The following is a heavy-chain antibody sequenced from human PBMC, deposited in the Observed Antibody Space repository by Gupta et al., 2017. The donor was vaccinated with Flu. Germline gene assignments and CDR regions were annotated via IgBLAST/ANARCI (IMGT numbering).Heavy chain of an antibody. J-gene: IGHJ4*02. D-gene: IGHD6-6*01. CDR2: IYTSGST. V-gene: IGHV4-61*02. CDR3: ARMEEYSSSSTDY. Sequence: QVQLQESGPGLVKPSQTLSLTCTVSGGSISSGSYYWSWIRQPAGKGLEWIGRIYTSGSTNYNPSLKSRVTISVDTSKNQFSLKLSSVTAADTAVYYCARMEEYSSSSTDYWGQGTLVTVSS. CDR1: GGSISSGSYY.